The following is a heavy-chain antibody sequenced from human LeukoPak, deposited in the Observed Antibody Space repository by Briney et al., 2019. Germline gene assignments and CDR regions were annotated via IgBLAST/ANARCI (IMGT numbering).Heavy chain of an antibody. V-gene: IGHV3-23*01. D-gene: IGHD4-17*01. CDR2: IRGSGGGT. J-gene: IGHJ3*01. CDR1: GFTFSNYA. Sequence: GGSLRLSCVASGFTFSNYAMIWVRQAPGKGLEWVSAIRGSGGGTVYADSVKGRFTISRDNSENTLYLQMSNVRAEDTAIYYCARDPNGDYIGAFDFWGQGTLVTVSS. CDR3: ARDPNGDYIGAFDF.